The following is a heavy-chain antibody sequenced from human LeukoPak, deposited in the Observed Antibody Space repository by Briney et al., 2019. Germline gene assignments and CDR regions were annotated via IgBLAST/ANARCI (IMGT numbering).Heavy chain of an antibody. CDR1: GYSFTSYW. V-gene: IGHV5-51*01. Sequence: GESLKISCKGSGYSFTSYWIGWVRQMPGKGLEWMGIIYPGDSDTRYSPSFQGQVTISADKSISTAYLQWSSLKASDTAMYYCARLKGLELLFPSDAFDIWGQGTMVTVSS. J-gene: IGHJ3*02. D-gene: IGHD1-7*01. CDR2: IYPGDSDT. CDR3: ARLKGLELLFPSDAFDI.